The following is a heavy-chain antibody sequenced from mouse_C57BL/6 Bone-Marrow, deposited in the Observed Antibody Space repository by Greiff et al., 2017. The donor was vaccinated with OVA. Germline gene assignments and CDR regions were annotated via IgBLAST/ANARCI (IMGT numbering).Heavy chain of an antibody. CDR3: ARLGGDY. V-gene: IGHV5-17*01. CDR1: GFTFSDYR. D-gene: IGHD4-1*01. Sequence: EVQGVESGGGLVKPGGSLKLSCAASGFTFSDYRMHWVRQAPEKGLEWVAYISSGSSTIYYADTVKGRFTISRDNAKNTLFLQMTSLRSEDTAMYYCARLGGDYWGQGTTLTVSS. CDR2: ISSGSSTI. J-gene: IGHJ2*01.